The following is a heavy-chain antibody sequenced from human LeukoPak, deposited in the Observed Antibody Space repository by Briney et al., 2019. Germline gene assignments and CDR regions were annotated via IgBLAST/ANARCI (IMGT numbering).Heavy chain of an antibody. CDR2: IKSDGSGT. CDR1: GFTFSSYW. CDR3: AKDRVSFRSGGSCFDY. V-gene: IGHV3-74*01. D-gene: IGHD2-15*01. Sequence: RSGESLRLSCAASGFTFSSYWMHWVRQAPGKGLVWVSRIKSDGSGTSYADSVKGRFTISRDNAKNTLYLQMNSLRAEDTAVYYCAKDRVSFRSGGSCFDYWGQGTLVTVSS. J-gene: IGHJ4*02.